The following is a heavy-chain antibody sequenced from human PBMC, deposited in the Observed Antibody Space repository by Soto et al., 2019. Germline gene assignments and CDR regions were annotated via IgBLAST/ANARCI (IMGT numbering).Heavy chain of an antibody. Sequence: PSETLSLTCTVSGGSISSSSYYWGWIRQPPGKGLEWIGSIYYSGSTYYNPSLKSRVTISVDTSKNQFSLKLSSVTAADTAVYYCARRYDILTGRNWFDPWGQGTLVTVS. D-gene: IGHD3-9*01. V-gene: IGHV4-39*01. J-gene: IGHJ5*02. CDR3: ARRYDILTGRNWFDP. CDR1: GGSISSSSYY. CDR2: IYYSGST.